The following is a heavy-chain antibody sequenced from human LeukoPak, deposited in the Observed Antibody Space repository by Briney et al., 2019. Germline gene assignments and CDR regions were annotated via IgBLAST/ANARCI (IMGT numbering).Heavy chain of an antibody. CDR2: IIPSGGST. J-gene: IGHJ3*02. CDR1: GYIFTSYY. Sequence: ASVKVSCKASGYIFTSYYIHWVRQAPGQGLEWMGIIIPSGGSTSYAQKFQGRITMTRDTSTSTVYMELSSLRSEDTAVYYCAREKLAEAFLEWFLDAFDIWGQGTMVTVSS. V-gene: IGHV1-46*01. CDR3: AREKLAEAFLEWFLDAFDI. D-gene: IGHD3-3*01.